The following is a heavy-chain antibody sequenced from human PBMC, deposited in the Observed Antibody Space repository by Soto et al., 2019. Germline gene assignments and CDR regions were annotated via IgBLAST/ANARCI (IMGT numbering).Heavy chain of an antibody. Sequence: PSETLSVTCTVAGGSISSSSYYWGWISKPPGKGLEWIGSIYYSGSTYYNPSLKSRVTISVDTSKNQFSLKLSSVTAADTAVYYCARHIGVGATGNWFAPWGQGTLVTVSS. CDR1: GGSISSSSYY. CDR2: IYYSGST. D-gene: IGHD1-26*01. CDR3: ARHIGVGATGNWFAP. J-gene: IGHJ5*02. V-gene: IGHV4-39*01.